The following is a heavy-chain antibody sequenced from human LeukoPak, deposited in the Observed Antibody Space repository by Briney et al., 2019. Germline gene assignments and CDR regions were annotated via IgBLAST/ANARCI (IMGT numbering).Heavy chain of an antibody. CDR2: IIPIFGVA. Sequence: GSSVKVSCKASGGTFSTYAISWVRQAPGQGLEWMRRIIPIFGVAKYAQKFQGRVTITADKSTSTAYMELSSLTSEDTAVYYCAREGTSVAGTWWFDPWGQGTLVTVSS. CDR3: AREGTSVAGTWWFDP. D-gene: IGHD6-19*01. CDR1: GGTFSTYA. V-gene: IGHV1-69*04. J-gene: IGHJ5*02.